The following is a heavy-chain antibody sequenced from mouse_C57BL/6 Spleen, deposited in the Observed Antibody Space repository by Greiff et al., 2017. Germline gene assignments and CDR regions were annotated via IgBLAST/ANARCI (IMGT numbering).Heavy chain of an antibody. Sequence: QVQLKQPGAELVRPGSSVKLSCKASGYTFTSYWMHWVKQRPIQGLEWIGNIDPSDSETHYNQKFKDKATLTVDKSSSTAYMQLSSLTSEDSAVYYCARDSDYYGSFFDYWGQGTTLTVSS. CDR1: GYTFTSYW. D-gene: IGHD1-1*01. CDR2: IDPSDSET. J-gene: IGHJ2*01. V-gene: IGHV1-52*01. CDR3: ARDSDYYGSFFDY.